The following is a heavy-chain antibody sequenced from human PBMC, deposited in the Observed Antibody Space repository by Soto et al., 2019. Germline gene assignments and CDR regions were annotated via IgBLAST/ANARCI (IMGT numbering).Heavy chain of an antibody. CDR1: ESTVSRDW. J-gene: IGHJ4*02. D-gene: IGHD1-26*01. CDR2: INQDGSEK. Sequence: EVHLVESGGGLVQTGGSLRLSCAIFESTVSRDWMNWVRQAPGKGLEWVAHINQDGSEKYYVDSVKGRFTISRDNAKKSLYLQMNRLRPADTAMYYCSGGVGDAFWGQGPLVTVSS. V-gene: IGHV3-7*04. CDR3: SGGVGDAF.